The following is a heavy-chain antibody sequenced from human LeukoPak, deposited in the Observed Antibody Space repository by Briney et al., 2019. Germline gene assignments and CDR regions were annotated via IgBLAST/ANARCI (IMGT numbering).Heavy chain of an antibody. Sequence: HPGGSLRLSCAASGFTFSSYAMSWVRQAPGKGLKWVSAISGSGGSTYYADSVKGRFTISRDNSKNTLYLQMNSLRAEDTAVHYCAKPYDSSGYYLTDYWGQGTLVTVSS. D-gene: IGHD3-22*01. CDR3: AKPYDSSGYYLTDY. V-gene: IGHV3-23*01. CDR1: GFTFSSYA. J-gene: IGHJ4*02. CDR2: ISGSGGST.